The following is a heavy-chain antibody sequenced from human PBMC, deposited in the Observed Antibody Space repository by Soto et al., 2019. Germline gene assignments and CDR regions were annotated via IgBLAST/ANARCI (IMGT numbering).Heavy chain of an antibody. CDR1: GFTFSSYA. D-gene: IGHD3-22*01. V-gene: IGHV3-30*18. Sequence: VQLLESGGGLVQPGGSLRLSCAASGFTFSSYAMSWVRQAPGKGLEWVAVISYDGSNKYYADSVKGRFTISRDNSKNTLYLQMNSLRAEDTAVYYCAKPIVADYYDEVRYHDAFDIWGQGTMVTVSS. CDR3: AKPIVADYYDEVRYHDAFDI. CDR2: ISYDGSNK. J-gene: IGHJ3*02.